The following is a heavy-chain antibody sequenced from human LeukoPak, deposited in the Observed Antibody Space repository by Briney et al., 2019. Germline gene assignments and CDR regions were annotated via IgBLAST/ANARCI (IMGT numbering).Heavy chain of an antibody. D-gene: IGHD2-15*01. CDR1: GFTFSTYY. Sequence: PGGSLRLSCAAYGFTFSTYYMTWVRQAPGKGLEWVANINQDGSEKYYVDSVKGRFTISRDNAKNSLSLQMNSLRAEDTAVYSCARTRVSGGTFYHPFDYWGQGTLVTVSS. J-gene: IGHJ4*02. CDR2: INQDGSEK. CDR3: ARTRVSGGTFYHPFDY. V-gene: IGHV3-7*01.